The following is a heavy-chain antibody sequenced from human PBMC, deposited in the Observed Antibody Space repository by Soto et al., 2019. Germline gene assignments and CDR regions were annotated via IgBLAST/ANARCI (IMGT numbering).Heavy chain of an antibody. J-gene: IGHJ4*02. CDR3: ARDQPGYSYCYGLGY. V-gene: IGHV3-21*01. Sequence: EVQLVESGGGLVKPGGSLRLSCAASGFTFSSYSMNWVRQAPGKGLEWVSSISSSSSYIYYADTVKGRFTNYRDNAKNSLYLQMNSLRAEETAVYYCARDQPGYSYCYGLGYWGQGTLVTVSS. D-gene: IGHD5-18*01. CDR2: ISSSSSYI. CDR1: GFTFSSYS.